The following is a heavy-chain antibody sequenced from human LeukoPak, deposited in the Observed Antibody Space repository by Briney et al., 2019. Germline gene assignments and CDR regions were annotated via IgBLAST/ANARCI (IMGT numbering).Heavy chain of an antibody. D-gene: IGHD5-12*01. CDR3: ARGYSGYLY. CDR1: GGSFGGYY. V-gene: IGHV4-34*01. CDR2: INHSGST. Sequence: SETLSLTCAVCGGSFGGYYWSWIRQPPGKGLEWIGEINHSGSTNYNPSLKSRVTISVDTSKNQFSLKLSSVTAADTAVYYCARGYSGYLYWGQGTLVTVSS. J-gene: IGHJ4*02.